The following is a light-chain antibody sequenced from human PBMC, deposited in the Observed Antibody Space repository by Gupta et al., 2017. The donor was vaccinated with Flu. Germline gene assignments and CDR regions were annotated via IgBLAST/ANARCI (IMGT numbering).Light chain of an antibody. CDR2: ETD. V-gene: IGLV1-51*02. J-gene: IGLJ3*02. CDR3: GTWDNSRSAWV. Sequence: KVTISCSGKSSNIGNNDVAWYQHRPGTAPKLIIYETDKQPSGIPDRFSGSKSGTSATLGITGVQTGDEADYYCGTWDNSRSAWVFGGGTKLTVL. CDR1: SSNIGNND.